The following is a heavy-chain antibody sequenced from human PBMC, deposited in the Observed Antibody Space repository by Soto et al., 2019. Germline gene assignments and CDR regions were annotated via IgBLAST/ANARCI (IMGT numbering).Heavy chain of an antibody. CDR2: ISSSSSYI. D-gene: IGHD6-13*01. CDR3: ARGGSGSSLTHFDY. CDR1: GFTFSSYA. V-gene: IGHV3-21*01. Sequence: EVQLLESGGGLVQPGGSLRLSCAASGFTFSSYAMSWVRQAPGKGLEWVSSISSSSSYIYYADSVKGRFTISRDNAKNSLYLQMNSLRAEDTAVYYCARGGSGSSLTHFDYWGQGTLVTVSS. J-gene: IGHJ4*02.